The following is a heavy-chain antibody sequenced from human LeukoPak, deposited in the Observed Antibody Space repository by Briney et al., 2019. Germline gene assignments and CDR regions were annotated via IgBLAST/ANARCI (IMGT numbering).Heavy chain of an antibody. V-gene: IGHV4-34*01. CDR1: GGSFSGYY. CDR3: AVADFSGSYYFDY. Sequence: PSETLSLTSAVYGGSFSGYYWSWIRQPPGNGLEWNGEINHSGSTNYNSSLKSRVTISVDTSKNQFSLNLSSVTAADTAVYYCAVADFSGSYYFDYWGQGTLVTVSS. J-gene: IGHJ4*02. D-gene: IGHD1-26*01. CDR2: INHSGST.